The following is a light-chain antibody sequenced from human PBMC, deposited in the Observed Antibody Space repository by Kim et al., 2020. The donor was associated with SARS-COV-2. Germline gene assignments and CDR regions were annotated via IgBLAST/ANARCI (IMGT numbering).Light chain of an antibody. CDR1: SSDFGGYNY. CDR3: SSYTSSSTPKV. V-gene: IGLV2-14*03. CDR2: DVS. Sequence: HSITISCTGTSSDFGGYNYVSWYQQHPGKAPKLMIYDVSNRPSGVSNRFSGSKSGNTASLTISGLQAEDEADYSCSSYTSSSTPKVFGGGTQLTVL. J-gene: IGLJ3*02.